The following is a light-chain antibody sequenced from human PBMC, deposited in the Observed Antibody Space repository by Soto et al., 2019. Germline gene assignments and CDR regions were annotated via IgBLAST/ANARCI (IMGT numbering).Light chain of an antibody. CDR2: GAS. V-gene: IGKV3-20*01. CDR1: QSVSSSY. Sequence: EIVLTQSPGTLSLSPGERATLSCRASQSVSSSYLAWYQQKPGQAPRLLIYGASSRATGIPDRFSGSGSGTDFTLSICRLEREDFAVYYCHQYGSSPYTFGQGTKLEIK. CDR3: HQYGSSPYT. J-gene: IGKJ2*01.